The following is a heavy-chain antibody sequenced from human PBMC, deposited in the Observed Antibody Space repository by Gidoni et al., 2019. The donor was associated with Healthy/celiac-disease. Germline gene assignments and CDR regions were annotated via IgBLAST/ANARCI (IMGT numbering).Heavy chain of an antibody. CDR3: ARTSPYYDLRSGTDFRAFDI. V-gene: IGHV4-59*01. CDR2: IYYSGST. Sequence: QVQLQESGPGLVKPSETLSLTFTFSGGSISSYYLSWIRQPPGKGLEWIGYIYYSGSTNYNPSLKSRVTISVDTSKNQFSLKLSSVTAADTAVYYCARTSPYYDLRSGTDFRAFDIWGQGTMVTVSS. CDR1: GGSISSYY. D-gene: IGHD3-3*01. J-gene: IGHJ3*02.